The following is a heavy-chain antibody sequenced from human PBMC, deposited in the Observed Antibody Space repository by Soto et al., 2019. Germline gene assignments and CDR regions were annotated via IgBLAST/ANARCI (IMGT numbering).Heavy chain of an antibody. J-gene: IGHJ4*02. CDR3: ARGGYDTSGQTFIGWGPDC. D-gene: IGHD3-22*01. CDR1: GVSITSGSYY. CDR2: RYYSGNT. V-gene: IGHV4-30-4*01. Sequence: HVQLQESGPGPVTPSQTLSLSCTVSGVSITSGSYYWTCVRQSPGKGLEWIGYRYYSGNTYYNPSLNGRDTISVDTSNNQFSLKLTSVTAADTAVYYCARGGYDTSGQTFIGWGPDCWGQGTLVTVSS.